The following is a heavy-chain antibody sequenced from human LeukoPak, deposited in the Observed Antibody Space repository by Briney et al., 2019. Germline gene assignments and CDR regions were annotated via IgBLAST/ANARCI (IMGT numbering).Heavy chain of an antibody. J-gene: IGHJ4*02. Sequence: GGSLRLSCAASGFTISSFSMNWVRQAPGKGLEWVSDISGSGGSTYYADSVKGRFTISRDNSKNTLYLQMNSLRAEDTAVYYCAKASAMIVVVSKHFDYWGQGTLVTVSS. D-gene: IGHD3-22*01. CDR2: ISGSGGST. CDR3: AKASAMIVVVSKHFDY. CDR1: GFTISSFS. V-gene: IGHV3-23*01.